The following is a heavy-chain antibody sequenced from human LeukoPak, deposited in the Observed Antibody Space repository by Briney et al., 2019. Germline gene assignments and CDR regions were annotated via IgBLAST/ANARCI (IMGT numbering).Heavy chain of an antibody. D-gene: IGHD6-6*01. Sequence: MTSETLSLTCTVSGGSISSSTYYWGWIRQPPGKGLEWIGSIFYSGRTYYNPSLKSRVTISVDTSKNQFSLKLSSVTAADTAVYYCASSYSSSSEEWFDPWGQGTLVTVSS. J-gene: IGHJ5*02. CDR2: IFYSGRT. V-gene: IGHV4-39*07. CDR1: GGSISSSTYY. CDR3: ASSYSSSSEEWFDP.